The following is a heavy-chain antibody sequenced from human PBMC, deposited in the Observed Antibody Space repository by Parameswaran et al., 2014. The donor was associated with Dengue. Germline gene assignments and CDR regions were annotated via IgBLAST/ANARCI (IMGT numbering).Heavy chain of an antibody. CDR3: ARDFYYMDV. CDR2: ISSSGSTI. J-gene: IGHJ6*03. V-gene: IGHV3-11*01. Sequence: GGSLRLSCAASGFTFSDYYMSWIRQAPGKGAGSGVSYISSSGSTIYYADSVKGRFTISRDNAKNSLYLQMNSLRAEDTAVYYCARDFYYMDVWGKGTTVTVSS. CDR1: GFTFSDYY.